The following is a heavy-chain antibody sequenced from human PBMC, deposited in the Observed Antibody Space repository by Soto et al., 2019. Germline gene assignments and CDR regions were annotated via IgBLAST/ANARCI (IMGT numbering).Heavy chain of an antibody. V-gene: IGHV3-23*01. CDR1: GFTFSSYA. CDR2: ISGSGGST. Sequence: PGGSLRLSCAASGFTFSSYAMSWVRQAPGKGLEWVSAISGSGGSTYYADSVKGRFTISRDNSKNTLYLQMNSLRAEDTAVYYCAKDGTSTTVAPCVDYWGQGTLVTVPS. J-gene: IGHJ4*02. D-gene: IGHD4-17*01. CDR3: AKDGTSTTVAPCVDY.